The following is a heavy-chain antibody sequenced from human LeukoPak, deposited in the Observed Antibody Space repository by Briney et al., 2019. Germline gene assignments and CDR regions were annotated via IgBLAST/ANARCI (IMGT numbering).Heavy chain of an antibody. CDR1: GYTFTNYG. V-gene: IGHV1-18*01. D-gene: IGHD2-2*01. CDR2: ISGYNGKT. J-gene: IGHJ5*02. CDR3: ARACTSTSCHENNWFDP. Sequence: ASVKVSCKASGYTFTNYGISWVRQAPGQGLEWMGWISGYNGKTNDAVKLPGRVTVTTDISTSTAYMELRSLRSDDTAVYYCARACTSTSCHENNWFDPWGQGTLVIVSS.